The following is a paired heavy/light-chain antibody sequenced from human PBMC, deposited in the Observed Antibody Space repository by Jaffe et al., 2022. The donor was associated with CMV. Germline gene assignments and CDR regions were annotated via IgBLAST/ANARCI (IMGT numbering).Light chain of an antibody. Sequence: QSALTQPPSASGSPGQSVTISCTGTSSDVGGYKYVSWYQQHPGRAPKLMIYEVTKRPSGVPDRFSGSKSDNTASLTVSGLQAEDEANYYCSSYAGYNTLVFGGGTKLTVL. J-gene: IGLJ2*01. CDR3: SSYAGYNTLV. V-gene: IGLV2-8*01. CDR1: SSDVGGYKY. CDR2: EVT.
Heavy chain of an antibody. Sequence: EVQLVESGGGLVQPGGSLRLSCGASGFTFGFSSYWMHWVRQAPGKGPVWVSRINSDGDSTSYADSVKGRFTISRDNAKNTLYLQMNSLRAEDTAVYYCARDGSAVAGSYYYYMDVWGKGTTVTVSS. CDR3: ARDGSAVAGSYYYYMDV. D-gene: IGHD6-19*01. CDR1: GFTFGFSSYW. CDR2: INSDGDST. J-gene: IGHJ6*03. V-gene: IGHV3-74*01.